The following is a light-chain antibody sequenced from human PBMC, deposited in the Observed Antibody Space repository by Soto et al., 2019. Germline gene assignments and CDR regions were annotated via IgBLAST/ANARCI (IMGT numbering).Light chain of an antibody. CDR3: EAWEDSRSGAV. Sequence: QCVLTQPPSAAGTLGQRGSICCSGSSSNIGSNPVNWDQQLPATAPRLLIYNSNQRPSGDPERFSGSKSGTSASLAIRGLQSEHEADYYCEAWEDSRSGAVVCTGTTVTVL. V-gene: IGLV1-44*01. J-gene: IGLJ1*01. CDR1: SSNIGSNP. CDR2: NSN.